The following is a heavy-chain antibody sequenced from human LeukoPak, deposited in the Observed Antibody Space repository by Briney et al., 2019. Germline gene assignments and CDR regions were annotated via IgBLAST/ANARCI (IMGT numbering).Heavy chain of an antibody. D-gene: IGHD3-22*01. CDR1: GFTFSGYS. Sequence: GGSLRLSCAASGFTFSGYSMNWVRQAPGKGLEWVSSISSSSSYIYYADSVKGRFTISRDNAKNSLYLQMNSLRAEDTAVYYCARDRVWAPDDSSGSGYYYYYMDVWGKGTTVTVSS. CDR3: ARDRVWAPDDSSGSGYYYYYMDV. J-gene: IGHJ6*03. V-gene: IGHV3-21*01. CDR2: ISSSSSYI.